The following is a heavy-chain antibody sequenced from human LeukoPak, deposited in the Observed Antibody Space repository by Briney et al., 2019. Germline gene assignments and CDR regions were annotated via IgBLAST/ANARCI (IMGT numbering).Heavy chain of an antibody. J-gene: IGHJ4*02. CDR1: GFTFSSYS. CDR2: ISSSSSYI. D-gene: IGHD2-2*01. CDR3: AREGGIVVVSAAPDY. Sequence: GGSLRLSCAASGFTFSSYSMNWVRQAPGKGLEWVSSISSSSSYIYYADSVKGRFTISRDNAKNSLYLQMNSLRAEDTAVYYCAREGGIVVVSAAPDYWGQGTLVTVSS. V-gene: IGHV3-21*01.